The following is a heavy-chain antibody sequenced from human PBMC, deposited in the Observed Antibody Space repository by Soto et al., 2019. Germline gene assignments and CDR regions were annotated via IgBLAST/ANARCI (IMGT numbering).Heavy chain of an antibody. CDR1: GFAFSDAW. Sequence: EVQLVESGGGLVKPGGSLRLSCAASGFAFSDAWMTWVRQAPGKGLEWVGRIKSEADGETAEHASPVKGRFIISRDDSKNTLYLEMKGLRSEDTGTYYCTTGAMRHAGVICWGQGTLVTVSS. D-gene: IGHD3-10*01. CDR3: TTGAMRHAGVIC. V-gene: IGHV3-15*07. CDR2: IKSEADGETA. J-gene: IGHJ4*02.